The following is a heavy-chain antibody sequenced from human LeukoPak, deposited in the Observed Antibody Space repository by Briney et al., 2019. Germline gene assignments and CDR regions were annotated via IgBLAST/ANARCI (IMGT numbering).Heavy chain of an antibody. CDR3: AAGYGSSGYYVRYFEY. D-gene: IGHD3-22*01. V-gene: IGHV3-9*01. CDR2: INWNSGII. CDR1: GFTFDDYA. J-gene: IGHJ4*02. Sequence: GRSLRLSCAASGFTFDDYAMHWLRQAPGKGLEWVSGINWNSGIIGYADSVKGRFTISRDNAENSLYLQMNSLRTEDTALYYCAAGYGSSGYYVRYFEYWGQGTLVTVSS.